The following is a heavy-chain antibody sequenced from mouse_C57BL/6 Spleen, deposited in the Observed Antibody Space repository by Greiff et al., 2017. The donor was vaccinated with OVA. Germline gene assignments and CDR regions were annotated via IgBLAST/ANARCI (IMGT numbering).Heavy chain of an antibody. CDR2: INPSTGGT. CDR1: GYSFTGYY. V-gene: IGHV1-42*01. CDR3: ASCDYLYYAMDY. Sequence: VQLQQSGPELVKPGASVKISCKASGYSFTGYYMNWVKQSPEKSLEWIGEINPSTGGTTYNQKFKAKATLTVDKSASTAYMQLKSLTSEDSAVYYCASCDYLYYAMDYWGQGTSVTVSS. J-gene: IGHJ4*01. D-gene: IGHD2-4*01.